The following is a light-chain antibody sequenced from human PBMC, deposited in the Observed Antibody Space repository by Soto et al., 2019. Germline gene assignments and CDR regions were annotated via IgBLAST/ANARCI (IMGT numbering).Light chain of an antibody. V-gene: IGLV1-40*01. Sequence: QSVLTQPPSVSGAPGQRVTISCTESMSNIGAGYDVHWYQQLPGTAPKLLIYGNSNRPSGVPDRFSGSKSGTSASLAITGLQAEDEADYYCQSYDSSLSGYVFGTGTKLTVL. J-gene: IGLJ1*01. CDR2: GNS. CDR3: QSYDSSLSGYV. CDR1: MSNIGAGYD.